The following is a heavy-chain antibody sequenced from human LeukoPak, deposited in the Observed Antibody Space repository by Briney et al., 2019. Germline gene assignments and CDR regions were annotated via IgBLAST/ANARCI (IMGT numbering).Heavy chain of an antibody. CDR2: IYYSGST. D-gene: IGHD5-18*01. J-gene: IGHJ4*02. CDR1: GGSISTYY. CDR3: ARDHGGYSSPFDY. Sequence: SETLSLTCTVSGGSISTYYWSWIRQPPGKGLEWLGYIYYSGSTNYNPSLKSRVTISVDTPKNQFSLKLSSVTAADTAVYYCARDHGGYSSPFDYWGQGTLVTVSS. V-gene: IGHV4-59*12.